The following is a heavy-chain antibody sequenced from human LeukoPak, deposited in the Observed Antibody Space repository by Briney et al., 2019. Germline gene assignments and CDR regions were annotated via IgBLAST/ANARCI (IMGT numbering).Heavy chain of an antibody. CDR2: ISGSGGST. D-gene: IGHD3-22*01. CDR3: ATKMEGGTMIVVVIYFDY. CDR1: GFTFSSYA. V-gene: IGHV3-23*01. Sequence: GGSLRLSCAASGFTFSSYAMSWVRQAPGKGLEWVSAISGSGGSTYYADSVKGRFTISRDNSKNTLYLQMNSLRAEDTAVYYCATKMEGGTMIVVVIYFDYWGQGTLVTVSP. J-gene: IGHJ4*02.